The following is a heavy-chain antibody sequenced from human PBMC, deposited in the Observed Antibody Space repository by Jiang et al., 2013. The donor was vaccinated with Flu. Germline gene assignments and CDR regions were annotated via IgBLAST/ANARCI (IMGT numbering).Heavy chain of an antibody. CDR3: ASSSWYGAFDI. D-gene: IGHD6-13*01. V-gene: IGHV1-2*02. CDR2: INLQCGT. J-gene: IGHJ3*02. Sequence: QAPGQGLEWMGWINLQCGTNYAQKFQGRVTMTRDTSISTAYMELSRLRSDDTAVYYYASSSWYGAFDIWGQGTMVTVSS.